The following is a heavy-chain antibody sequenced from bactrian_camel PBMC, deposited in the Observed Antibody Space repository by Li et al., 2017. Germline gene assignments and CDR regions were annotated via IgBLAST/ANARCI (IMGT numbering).Heavy chain of an antibody. D-gene: IGHD4*01. J-gene: IGHJ4*01. Sequence: DVQLVESGGGSVQAGGSLRLSCTVAGYTSRSNCLGWFRRTDEQEREGLAAIVIRDGRTYIADSVKGRFTISKDNAANILYLRLNSLKPDDTAVYYCAADRDPQYGDYEREYNYWGQGTQVTVS. V-gene: IGHV3S31*01. CDR3: AADRDPQYGDYEREYNY. CDR1: GYTSRSNC. CDR2: IVIRDGRT.